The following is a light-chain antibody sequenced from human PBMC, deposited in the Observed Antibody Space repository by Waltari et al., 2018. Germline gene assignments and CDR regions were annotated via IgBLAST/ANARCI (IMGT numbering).Light chain of an antibody. J-gene: IGKJ1*01. CDR3: QQYYITPPT. V-gene: IGKV4-1*01. Sequence: DIVMTQSPDSLTVSLGERATVHCKSSQSVLSSSNNKNFLAWYHQKPGQPPKLLIYWASTRGSGVPDRFSGSGSGTDFTLTISSLQAEDVAVYYCQQYYITPPTFGQGTKVEIK. CDR2: WAS. CDR1: QSVLSSSNNKNF.